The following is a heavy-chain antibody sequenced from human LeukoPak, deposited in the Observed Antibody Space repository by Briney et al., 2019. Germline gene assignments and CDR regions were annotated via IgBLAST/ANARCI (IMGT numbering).Heavy chain of an antibody. V-gene: IGHV3-48*03. CDR2: ISSSGSTI. D-gene: IGHD3-22*01. CDR1: GFTFSSYE. CDR3: ARDMSSGYPDAFDI. J-gene: IGHJ3*02. Sequence: GGSLRLSCAASGFTFSSYEMNWVRQAPGKGLEWVSYISSSGSTIYYADSVKGRFTISRDNAKNSLYPQMNSLRAEDTAVYYCARDMSSGYPDAFDIWGQGTMVTVSS.